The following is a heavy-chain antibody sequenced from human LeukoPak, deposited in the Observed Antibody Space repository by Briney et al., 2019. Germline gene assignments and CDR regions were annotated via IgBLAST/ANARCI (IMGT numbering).Heavy chain of an antibody. V-gene: IGHV1-18*01. D-gene: IGHD2-15*01. Sequence: GASVKVSCKASGYTFTSYGISWVRQAPGQGLEWMGWISAYNGNTNYAQKLQGRVTMTTDTSTSTAYMELRSLRSDDTAVYYCARDQRCSGGSCYSRGEYYFDYWGQGTLVTVSS. CDR1: GYTFTSYG. CDR2: ISAYNGNT. CDR3: ARDQRCSGGSCYSRGEYYFDY. J-gene: IGHJ4*02.